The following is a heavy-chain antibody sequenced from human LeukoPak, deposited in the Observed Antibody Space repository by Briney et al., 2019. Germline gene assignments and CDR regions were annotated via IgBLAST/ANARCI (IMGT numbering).Heavy chain of an antibody. CDR2: INHSGST. V-gene: IGHV4-34*01. J-gene: IGHJ3*02. CDR3: AREGREIAFDI. CDR1: GGSFSGYY. Sequence: SETLSLTCAVYGGSFSGYYWSWIRQPPGKGLEWIGEINHSGSTNYNPSPKSRVTISVDTSKNQFSLKLSSVTAADTAVYYCAREGREIAFDIWGQGTMVTVSS.